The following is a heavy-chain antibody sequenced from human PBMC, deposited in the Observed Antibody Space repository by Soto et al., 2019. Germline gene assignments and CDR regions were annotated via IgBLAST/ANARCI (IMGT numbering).Heavy chain of an antibody. CDR1: GFTFSSYS. Sequence: PGGSLRLSCAASGFTFSSYSMNWVRQAPGKGLEWVSSISSSSSSYIYYADSVKGRFTISRDNAKNSLYLQMNSLRAEDTAVYYCARDGRVSSSSPSYYYGMDVWGQGTTVTVSS. J-gene: IGHJ6*02. CDR2: ISSSSSSYI. V-gene: IGHV3-21*01. CDR3: ARDGRVSSSSPSYYYGMDV. D-gene: IGHD6-6*01.